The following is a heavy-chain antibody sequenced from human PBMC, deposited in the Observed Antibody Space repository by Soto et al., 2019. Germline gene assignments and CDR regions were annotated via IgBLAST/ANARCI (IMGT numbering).Heavy chain of an antibody. CDR1: GFTFSSYS. V-gene: IGHV3-21*01. J-gene: IGHJ4*02. Sequence: EVQLVESGGGLVKPGGSLILSCAASGFTFSSYSMNWVRQAPGKGLEWVSSISSSSSYIYYADSVKGRFTISRDNAKNSLYLQMNSLRAEDTAVYYCARDAYRGYDPLDYWGQGTLVTVSS. D-gene: IGHD5-12*01. CDR2: ISSSSSYI. CDR3: ARDAYRGYDPLDY.